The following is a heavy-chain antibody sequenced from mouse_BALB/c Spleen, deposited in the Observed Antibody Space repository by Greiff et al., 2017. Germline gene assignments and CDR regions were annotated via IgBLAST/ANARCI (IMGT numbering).Heavy chain of an antibody. CDR1: GYSITSDYA. V-gene: IGHV3-2*02. J-gene: IGHJ4*01. CDR2: ISYSGST. D-gene: IGHD2-14*01. CDR3: AYYRYDDAMDY. Sequence: EVQLQESGPGLVKPSQSLSLTCTVTGYSITSDYAWNWIRQFPGNKLEWMGYISYSGSTSYNPSLKSRISITRDTSKNQFFLQLNSVTTEDTATYYCAYYRYDDAMDYWGQGTSATVSS.